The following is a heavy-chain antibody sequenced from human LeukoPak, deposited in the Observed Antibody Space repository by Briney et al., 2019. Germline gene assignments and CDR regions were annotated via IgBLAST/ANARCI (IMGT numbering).Heavy chain of an antibody. CDR2: INPDGDGM. D-gene: IGHD5-12*01. CDR1: GFTFSRSW. CDR3: AAWTDRGYSY. V-gene: IGHV3-7*01. J-gene: IGHJ4*02. Sequence: GGSLRLSCTASGFTFSRSWMNWIRQAPGKGLEWVANINPDGDGMRFVDSVKGRFTMSRDNALSSLHLQMNSLRVEDTAFYYCAAWTDRGYSYWGQGVLVTVSS.